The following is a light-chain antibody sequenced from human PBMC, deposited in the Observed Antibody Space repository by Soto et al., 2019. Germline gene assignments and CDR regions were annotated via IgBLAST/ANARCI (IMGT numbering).Light chain of an antibody. J-gene: IGLJ1*01. CDR2: EGI. V-gene: IGLV2-23*01. CDR3: CSYVGATTYG. Sequence: QSVLSQPASVSGTPGQSLTISCTGTSSTVGGFNVVCWYQQHPGKAPKVIIYEGIERPSGVSNRFSGSNSGSTASLTISGLQAEDEADYYCCSYVGATTYGFGSGTKVTVL. CDR1: SSTVGGFNV.